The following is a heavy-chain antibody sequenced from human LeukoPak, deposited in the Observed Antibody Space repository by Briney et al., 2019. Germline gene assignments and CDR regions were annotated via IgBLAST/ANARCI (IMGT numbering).Heavy chain of an antibody. Sequence: PGGSLRLSCAASGFTFSSYSMNWVRQAPGKGLEWVSSISSSSSYIYYADSVKGRFTISGDNAKNSLYLQMNSLRAEDTAVYYCARDWYDYSNYEGYYYGMDVWGQGTTVTVSS. CDR2: ISSSSSYI. CDR1: GFTFSSYS. CDR3: ARDWYDYSNYEGYYYGMDV. V-gene: IGHV3-21*01. D-gene: IGHD4-11*01. J-gene: IGHJ6*02.